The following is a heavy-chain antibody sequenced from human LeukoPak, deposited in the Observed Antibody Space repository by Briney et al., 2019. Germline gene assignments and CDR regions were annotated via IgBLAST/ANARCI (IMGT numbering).Heavy chain of an antibody. CDR3: ARQELAAADFDY. D-gene: IGHD6-13*01. CDR1: GGSISSYY. J-gene: IGHJ4*02. CDR2: IYYSGST. Sequence: SETLSLTCTVSGGSISSYYWSWIRQPPGKGLEWIGYIYYSGSTYYNPTLKSRVTISVDTSKTQFSLKLISVTAADTAVYYCARQELAAADFDYWGQGTLVTVSS. V-gene: IGHV4-59*08.